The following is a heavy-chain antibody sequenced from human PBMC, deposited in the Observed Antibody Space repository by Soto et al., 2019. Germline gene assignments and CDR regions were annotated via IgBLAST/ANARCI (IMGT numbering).Heavy chain of an antibody. CDR2: ISSSSTTK. V-gene: IGHV3-48*02. CDR1: GFTFKYYS. D-gene: IGHD1-26*01. Sequence: GGSLRLSCAASGFTFKYYSMNWVRQAPGKGLEWVSYISSSSTTKYYADSVKGRFTISRDNAKNSLYLQMSSLRDEDTAVYYCARDPWEWEIRTFDVWGQGTMVTVSS. CDR3: ARDPWEWEIRTFDV. J-gene: IGHJ3*01.